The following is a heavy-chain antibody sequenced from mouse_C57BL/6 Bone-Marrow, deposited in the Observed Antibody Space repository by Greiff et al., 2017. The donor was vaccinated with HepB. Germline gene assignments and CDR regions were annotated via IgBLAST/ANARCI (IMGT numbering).Heavy chain of an antibody. CDR1: GYTFTSYR. V-gene: IGHV1-59*01. CDR2: IDPSDSYT. Sequence: VQLQQPGAELVRPGTSVKLSCKASGYTFTSYRMHWVKQRPGQGLEWIGVIDPSDSYTNYNQKFKGKATLTVDTSSSTAYMQLSSLTSEDSAVYYCATRWYFDVWGTGTTVTVSS. J-gene: IGHJ1*03. CDR3: ATRWYFDV.